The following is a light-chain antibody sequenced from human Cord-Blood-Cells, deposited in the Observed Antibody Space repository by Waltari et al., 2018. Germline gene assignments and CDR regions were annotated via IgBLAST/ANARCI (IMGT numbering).Light chain of an antibody. V-gene: IGLV2-11*01. J-gene: IGLJ2*01. CDR3: CSYAGSYSHVV. CDR1: SSDVGGYNY. CDR2: DVS. Sequence: QSALTQPRSVSGSPGPSVTISCTGTSSDVGGYNYVSWYQQHPGKAPKLMIYDVSKRPSGVTDRFSGSKSGNTASLTISGLQAEDEADYYCCSYAGSYSHVVFGGGTKLTVL.